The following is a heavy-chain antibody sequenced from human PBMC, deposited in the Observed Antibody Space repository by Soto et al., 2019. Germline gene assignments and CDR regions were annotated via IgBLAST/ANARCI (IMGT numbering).Heavy chain of an antibody. Sequence: QVQLQQWGAGLLKPSETLSLTCAVYGGSFSGYYWSWIRQPPGKGLEWIGEINHSGSTNYNPSLKSRVTISVDTSKNQFSLKLSSVTAADTAVYYCARGLTGQRLFWRDSYYYYYMDVWGNGTTVTVSS. CDR1: GGSFSGYY. CDR2: INHSGST. D-gene: IGHD3-3*01. J-gene: IGHJ6*03. V-gene: IGHV4-34*01. CDR3: ARGLTGQRLFWRDSYYYYYMDV.